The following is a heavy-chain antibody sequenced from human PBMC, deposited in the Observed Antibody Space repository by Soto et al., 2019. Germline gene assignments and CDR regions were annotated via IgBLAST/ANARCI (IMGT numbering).Heavy chain of an antibody. D-gene: IGHD3-22*01. CDR2: IYPGDSDT. Sequence: PGESLKISCKGSGYSFTSYWIGWVRQMPWKGLEWMGIIYPGDSDTRYSPSFQGQVTISADKSISTAYLQWSSLKASDTAMYYCARTYYYDSSGWGYYYGMDVWGQGTTVTVSS. J-gene: IGHJ6*02. CDR3: ARTYYYDSSGWGYYYGMDV. V-gene: IGHV5-51*01. CDR1: GYSFTSYW.